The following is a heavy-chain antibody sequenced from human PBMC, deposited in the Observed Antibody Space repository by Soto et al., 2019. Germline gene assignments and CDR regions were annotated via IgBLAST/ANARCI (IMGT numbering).Heavy chain of an antibody. Sequence: ASVKVSCKASEGTFNSYAIAWVRQAPGQGLEWMGGIIPYYNTLNYAQKFQDRVTVTADDSTNTVYMELSSLRSDDTAVYFCASGASRWYPYFFESWAQGTLVTVS. CDR3: ASGASRWYPYFFES. D-gene: IGHD6-13*01. CDR2: IIPYYNTL. CDR1: EGTFNSYA. J-gene: IGHJ4*02. V-gene: IGHV1-69*13.